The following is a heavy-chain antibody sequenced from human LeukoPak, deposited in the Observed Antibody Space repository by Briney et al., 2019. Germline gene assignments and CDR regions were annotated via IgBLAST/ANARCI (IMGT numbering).Heavy chain of an antibody. CDR3: ARQNWLSSGYDPSLDY. V-gene: IGHV4-30-4*01. CDR2: IYYSGST. J-gene: IGHJ4*02. Sequence: SETLSLTCTVSGGSISSGDDYWSWIRQPPGKGLEWIGYIYYSGSTYYNPSLKSRVTMSVDTSKNQFSLKLSSVTAADTAVYYCARQNWLSSGYDPSLDYWGQGTLVTVSS. D-gene: IGHD5-12*01. CDR1: GGSISSGDDY.